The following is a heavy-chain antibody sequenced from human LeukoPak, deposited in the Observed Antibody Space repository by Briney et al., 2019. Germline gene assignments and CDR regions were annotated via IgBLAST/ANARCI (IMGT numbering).Heavy chain of an antibody. V-gene: IGHV3-9*01. CDR1: GFTFDDYA. D-gene: IGHD4-17*01. CDR3: AKLGDYLWFDP. CDR2: ISWNSGSI. J-gene: IGHJ5*02. Sequence: GRSLRLSCAASGFTFDDYAMHWVRQAPGKGLEWVSGISWNSGSIGYADSVKGRFTISRDNAKNSLYLQMNSLRAEDTALYYCAKLGDYLWFDPWGQGTLVTVSS.